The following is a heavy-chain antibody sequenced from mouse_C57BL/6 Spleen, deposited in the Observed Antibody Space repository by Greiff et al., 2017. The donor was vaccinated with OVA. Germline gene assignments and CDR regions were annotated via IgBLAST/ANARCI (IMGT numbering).Heavy chain of an antibody. V-gene: IGHV5-9*01. CDR1: GFTFSSYT. CDR2: ISGGGGNT. D-gene: IGHD1-1*01. J-gene: IGHJ2*01. CDR3: ARSSYGEYYFDY. Sequence: EVKLQESGGGLVKPGGSLKLSCAASGFTFSSYTMSWVRQTPEKRLEWVATISGGGGNTYYPDSVKGRFTISRDNAKNTLYLQMSSLRSEDTALYYCARSSYGEYYFDYWGQGTTLTVSS.